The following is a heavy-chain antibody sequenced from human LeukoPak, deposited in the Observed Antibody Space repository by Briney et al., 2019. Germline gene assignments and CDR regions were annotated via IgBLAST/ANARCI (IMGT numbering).Heavy chain of an antibody. D-gene: IGHD3-16*01. CDR1: GFSFSTYG. J-gene: IGHJ4*02. CDR3: VGDTPPGGDYYLDY. Sequence: GGSLRLSCAASGFSFSTYGMHWVRQAPGKGLEWVALIWNAGTNTYYADSVKGRFTISRDNSKNTLYLQMNSLRAEDTAVYYCVGDTPPGGDYYLDYWGQGTLVIVSS. CDR2: IWNAGTNT. V-gene: IGHV3-33*01.